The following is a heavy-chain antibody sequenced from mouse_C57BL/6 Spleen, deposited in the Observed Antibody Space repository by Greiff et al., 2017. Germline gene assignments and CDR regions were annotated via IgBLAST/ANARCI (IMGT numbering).Heavy chain of an antibody. J-gene: IGHJ2*01. CDR3: ARSGDGYGRNCFDY. D-gene: IGHD2-3*01. CDR2: INPSTGGT. Sequence: VQLQQSGPELVKPGASVKISCKASGYSFTGYYMNWVKQSPEKSLEWIGEINPSTGGTTYNQKFKAKATLTVDKSSSTAYMQLKSLTSEDSAVYYWARSGDGYGRNCFDYWGQGTPLTVSA. CDR1: GYSFTGYY. V-gene: IGHV1-42*01.